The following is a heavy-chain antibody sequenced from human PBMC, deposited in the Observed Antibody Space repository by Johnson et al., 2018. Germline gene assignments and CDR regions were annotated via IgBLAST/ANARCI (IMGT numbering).Heavy chain of an antibody. CDR2: IYYSGST. Sequence: QVQLQESGPGLVKPSETLSLTCTVSGGSISSSSYYWGWIRQPPGKGLEWLGSIYYSGSTDYNPSLKSRVTISVDTSKNQFSLKLSSVTAADPAVYYCLLLCVDAFDIWGQGTMVTVSS. V-gene: IGHV4-39*01. CDR1: GGSISSSSYY. J-gene: IGHJ3*02. CDR3: LLLCVDAFDI. D-gene: IGHD3-10*02.